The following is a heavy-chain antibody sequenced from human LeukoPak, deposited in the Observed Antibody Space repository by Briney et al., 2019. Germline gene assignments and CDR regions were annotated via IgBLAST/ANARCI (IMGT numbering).Heavy chain of an antibody. CDR1: GFTFSSYS. CDR2: ISSSSSYI. Sequence: PGGSLRLSCAASGFTFSSYSMNWVRQAPGKGLEWVSCISSSSSYIYYADSVKGRFTISRDNAKNSPYLQMNSLRAEDTAVYYCARGEAVADPVFDYWGQGTLVTVSS. J-gene: IGHJ4*02. D-gene: IGHD6-19*01. CDR3: ARGEAVADPVFDY. V-gene: IGHV3-21*01.